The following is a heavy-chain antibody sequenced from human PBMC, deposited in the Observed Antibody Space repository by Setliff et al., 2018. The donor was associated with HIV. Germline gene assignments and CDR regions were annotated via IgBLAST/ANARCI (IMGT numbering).Heavy chain of an antibody. CDR3: ARSRIRGYYDTSPAMAFDI. CDR1: GDLINNHN. V-gene: IGHV4-59*08. Sequence: SETLSLTCTVSGDLINNHNWNWIRQSPEKGLEWLGNIHYSGTSNYNSSLKSRIVISLDTSKKQFSLHFYSVTAADTAVYYCARSRIRGYYDTSPAMAFDIWGQGTMVTVSS. J-gene: IGHJ3*02. D-gene: IGHD3-22*01. CDR2: IHYSGTS.